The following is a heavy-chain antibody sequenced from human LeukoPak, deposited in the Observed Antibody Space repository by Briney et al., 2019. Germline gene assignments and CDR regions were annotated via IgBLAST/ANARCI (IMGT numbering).Heavy chain of an antibody. V-gene: IGHV4-39*01. D-gene: IGHD6-13*01. J-gene: IGHJ6*02. CDR3: ASLMYSSSWYPAYYYYYGMDV. Sequence: PSETLSLTCTVSGGSISSSSYYRGWIRQPPGKGLEWIGSIYYSGSTYYNPSLKSRVTISVDTSKNQFSLKLSSVTAADTAVYYCASLMYSSSWYPAYYYYYGMDVWGQGITVTVSS. CDR1: GGSISSSSYY. CDR2: IYYSGST.